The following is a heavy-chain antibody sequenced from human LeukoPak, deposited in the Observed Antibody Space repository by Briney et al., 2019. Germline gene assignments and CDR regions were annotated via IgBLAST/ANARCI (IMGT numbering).Heavy chain of an antibody. CDR2: IIPILGIA. CDR3: ARDRGPYYYDSSGYLLNAFDI. D-gene: IGHD3-22*01. V-gene: IGHV1-69*04. Sequence: GSSVKVSCKASGGIFSSYTISWVRQAPGQGLEWMGRIIPILGIANYAQKFQGRVTITADKSTSTAYMELSSLRSEDTAVYYCARDRGPYYYDSSGYLLNAFDIWGQGTMVTVSS. J-gene: IGHJ3*02. CDR1: GGIFSSYT.